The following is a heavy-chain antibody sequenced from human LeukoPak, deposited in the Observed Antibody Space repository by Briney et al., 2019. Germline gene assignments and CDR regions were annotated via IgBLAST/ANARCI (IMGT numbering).Heavy chain of an antibody. CDR3: ARDTFQPGLIDS. D-gene: IGHD2-2*01. CDR1: GFTFSLYA. J-gene: IGHJ4*02. Sequence: PGGSLRLSCAASGFTFSLYAMNWVRQAPGKGLEWVSYINDESSDIHYAGSVRGRFTISRDDARHPLYLQLSSLRVEDTAVYYCARDTFQPGLIDSWGQGTLVTVSS. CDR2: INDESSDI. V-gene: IGHV3-21*05.